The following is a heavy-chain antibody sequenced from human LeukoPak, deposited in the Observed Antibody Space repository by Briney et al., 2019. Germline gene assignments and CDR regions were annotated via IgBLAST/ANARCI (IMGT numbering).Heavy chain of an antibody. J-gene: IGHJ6*03. CDR3: ARDGVTMVQGVISSYYYYYMDV. CDR1: GGSFSGYY. D-gene: IGHD3-10*01. V-gene: IGHV4-34*01. Sequence: SETLSLTCAVYGGSFSGYYWSWIRQPPGKGLEWIGEINHSGSTNYNPSLKSRVTISVDTSKNQFSLKLSSVTAADTAVYYCARDGVTMVQGVISSYYYYYMDVWGKGTTVTVSS. CDR2: INHSGST.